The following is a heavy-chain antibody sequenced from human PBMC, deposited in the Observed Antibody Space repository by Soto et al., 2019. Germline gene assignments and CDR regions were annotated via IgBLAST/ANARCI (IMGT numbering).Heavy chain of an antibody. Sequence: QVQLVESGGGVVQPGRSLRLSCAASGFTFSSYGMNWVRQAPGKGLEWVAVISYDGSNKYYADSVKGRFTISRDSSKNMLYLQMNSQGAEDTAVYYCAKEDSGSWHYSYGMDVW. CDR3: AKEDSGSWHYSYGMDV. CDR2: ISYDGSNK. CDR1: GFTFSSYG. V-gene: IGHV3-30*18. D-gene: IGHD6-13*01. J-gene: IGHJ6*01.